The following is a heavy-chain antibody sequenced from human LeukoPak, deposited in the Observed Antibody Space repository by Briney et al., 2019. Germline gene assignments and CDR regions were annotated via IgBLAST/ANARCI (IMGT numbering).Heavy chain of an antibody. D-gene: IGHD6-13*01. CDR2: ISYDGSNK. V-gene: IGHV3-30-3*01. CDR1: GFTFSSYA. Sequence: PGGSLRLSCAASGFTFSSYAMHWVRQAPGKGLEWVAVISYDGSNKYYADSVKGRFTISRDNSKNTLYLQMNSLRAEDTAVYYCARGSLPFYSSHRYFDYWGQGTLVTVSS. J-gene: IGHJ4*02. CDR3: ARGSLPFYSSHRYFDY.